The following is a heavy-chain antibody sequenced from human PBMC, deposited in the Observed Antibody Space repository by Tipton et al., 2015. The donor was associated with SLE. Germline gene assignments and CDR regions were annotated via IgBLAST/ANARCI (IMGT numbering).Heavy chain of an antibody. CDR3: ARALSTMRFHGLDP. D-gene: IGHD3-22*01. V-gene: IGHV4-34*01. CDR2: IYYSGST. Sequence: TLSLTCAVYGGSFSGYCWSWIRQHPGKGLEWIGYIYYSGSTYYNPSLKSRVTLSVDTSKNQFSLKLSSVTAADTAVYYCARALSTMRFHGLDPWGQGTLVTVSS. J-gene: IGHJ5*02. CDR1: GGSFSGYC.